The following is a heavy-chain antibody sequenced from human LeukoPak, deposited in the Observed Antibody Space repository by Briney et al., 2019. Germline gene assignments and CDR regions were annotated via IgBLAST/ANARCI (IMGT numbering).Heavy chain of an antibody. CDR1: GFIFRGYG. CDR3: AKDDGYCGVISCRTVGDFEN. J-gene: IGHJ4*02. D-gene: IGHD2-21*01. V-gene: IGHV3-33*06. CDR2: IWYDGSNK. Sequence: GRSLRLSCAASGFIFRGYGMHWVRQAPGKGLEWVAVIWYDGSNKYYADSVRGRFTISRDNSKNTLYLQMDRLRAEDTAVYYCAKDDGYCGVISCRTVGDFENWGQGTLVTVSS.